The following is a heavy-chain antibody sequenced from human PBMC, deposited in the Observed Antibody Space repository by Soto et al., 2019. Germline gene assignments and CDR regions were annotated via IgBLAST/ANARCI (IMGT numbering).Heavy chain of an antibody. V-gene: IGHV4-39*01. CDR3: ATLEGLATISYYFDF. CDR2: IYYRGNA. J-gene: IGHJ4*02. Sequence: PSETLSLTCTVSGGSISSYYWGWIRQPPGKGLEWIGSIYYRGNAYYNPSLQTRVTISLDKSKSQFSLKLNSVTAADSAVYFCATLEGLATISYYFDFWGPGALVTVSS. CDR1: GGSISSYY. D-gene: IGHD3-9*01.